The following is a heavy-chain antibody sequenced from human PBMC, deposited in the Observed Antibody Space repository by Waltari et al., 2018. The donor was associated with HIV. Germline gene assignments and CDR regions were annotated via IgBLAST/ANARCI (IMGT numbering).Heavy chain of an antibody. D-gene: IGHD3-22*01. CDR3: AREGTYYYDSSAYQTFDF. Sequence: QVQLVQSGAEVKKPGSSVKVSCKASGGTFGSSTVIWVRQAPGEGLEWVGGIIPMSGRANYAQNFQGRLTITADASTGAVYMQLSGLTSEDTAVYYCAREGTYYYDSSAYQTFDFWGQGTQVTVSS. J-gene: IGHJ4*02. V-gene: IGHV1-69*01. CDR2: IIPMSGRA. CDR1: GGTFGSST.